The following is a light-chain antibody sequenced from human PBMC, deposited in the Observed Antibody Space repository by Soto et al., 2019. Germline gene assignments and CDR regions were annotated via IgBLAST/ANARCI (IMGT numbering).Light chain of an antibody. CDR2: DVS. CDR3: CSYAGAFTYV. Sequence: QSVLTQPPSASGSPGHSVTISCTGTSSDVGGYSYVSWYQQHPGKAPKLMISDVSKRPSGVPDRFSGSKFGNTASLTISGLQAEDEADYYCCSYAGAFTYVFGSGTRSPS. V-gene: IGLV2-11*01. J-gene: IGLJ1*01. CDR1: SSDVGGYSY.